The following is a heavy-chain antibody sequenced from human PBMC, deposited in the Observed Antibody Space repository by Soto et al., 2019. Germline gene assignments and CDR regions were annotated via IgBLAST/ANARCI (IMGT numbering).Heavy chain of an antibody. V-gene: IGHV4-59*01. Sequence: PSETLSLTCTVSGGSISTYYRSWIRQPPGKGLEWIGYIYYTGSTNYNPSLKSRVTISVDTSKNQFSLKLSSVTAADTAVYYCARASGCSGDSCAFDPWGQGTLVTVSS. J-gene: IGHJ5*02. D-gene: IGHD2-15*01. CDR2: IYYTGST. CDR3: ARASGCSGDSCAFDP. CDR1: GGSISTYY.